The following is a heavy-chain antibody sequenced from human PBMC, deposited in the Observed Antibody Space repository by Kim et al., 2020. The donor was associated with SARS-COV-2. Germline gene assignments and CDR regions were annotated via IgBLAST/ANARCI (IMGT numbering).Heavy chain of an antibody. Sequence: ASVKVSCKASGYTFTSYAMHWVRQAPGQRLEWMGWINAGNGNTKYSQKFQGRVTITRDTSASTAYMELSSLRSEDTAVYYCARDPGITMVRGVIAPYGMDVWGQGTTVTVSS. D-gene: IGHD3-10*01. CDR2: INAGNGNT. CDR3: ARDPGITMVRGVIAPYGMDV. V-gene: IGHV1-3*01. CDR1: GYTFTSYA. J-gene: IGHJ6*02.